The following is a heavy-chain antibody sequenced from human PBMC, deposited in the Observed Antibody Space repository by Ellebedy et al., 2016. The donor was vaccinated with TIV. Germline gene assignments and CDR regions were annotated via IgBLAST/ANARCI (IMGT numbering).Heavy chain of an antibody. CDR3: ARLMNTRDLFWVAMDI. Sequence: GESLKISCQGSGFTFAKHWIGWVRQMPGKGLEWMGIVYPDDFDTRYSPSFQGQVTISADKSINTAYLRWTSLQASDTAMYYCARLMNTRDLFWVAMDIWGQGTTVTVSS. CDR1: GFTFAKHW. D-gene: IGHD3-3*01. V-gene: IGHV5-51*01. CDR2: VYPDDFDT. J-gene: IGHJ6*02.